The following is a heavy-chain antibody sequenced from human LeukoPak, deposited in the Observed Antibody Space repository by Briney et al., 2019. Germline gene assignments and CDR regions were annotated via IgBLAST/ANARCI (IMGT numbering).Heavy chain of an antibody. CDR3: SKSSVYIPRDYFDY. CDR2: ISGSSGST. D-gene: IGHD3-10*01. V-gene: IGHV3-23*01. J-gene: IGHJ4*02. CDR1: GFTFSSYA. Sequence: PGGSLRLSCAASGFTFSSYAMSWVRQAPGKGLEWVSDISGSSGSTYYADSEKGRFTISRDNSKDTLYLQLNSLRVEDTSVYYCSKSSVYIPRDYFDYWGQGTLVPVSS.